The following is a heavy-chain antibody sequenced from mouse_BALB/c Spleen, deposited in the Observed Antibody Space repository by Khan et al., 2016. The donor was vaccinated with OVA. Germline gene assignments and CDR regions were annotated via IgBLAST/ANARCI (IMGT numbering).Heavy chain of an antibody. CDR2: ISTYYGDA. V-gene: IGHV1S137*01. J-gene: IGHJ3*01. CDR1: GYTFTDFT. CDR3: ARGGGGDRFAY. Sequence: VQLQQSGAELVRPGVSVKISCKGSGYTFTDFTMHWVKQSHAKSLEWIGVISTYYGDANYNQNFKGKATMTVDKSSSTAYMELARLTSEDSAIYCGARGGGGDRFAYWGQGTLVTVSA.